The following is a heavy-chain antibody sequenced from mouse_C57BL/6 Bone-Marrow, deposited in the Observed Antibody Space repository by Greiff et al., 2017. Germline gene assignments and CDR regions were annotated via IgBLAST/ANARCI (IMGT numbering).Heavy chain of an antibody. J-gene: IGHJ4*01. CDR1: GYTFTSYW. CDR2: IDPSDSYT. V-gene: IGHV1-50*01. CDR3: ARVGDY. Sequence: VQLQQPGAELVKPGASVKLSCKASGYTFTSYWMQWVKQRPGQGPEWIGEIDPSDSYTNYNQKFKGKATLTVDTSSSTAYMQLSSLTSEDSAVYYCARVGDYWGQGTSVTVSS.